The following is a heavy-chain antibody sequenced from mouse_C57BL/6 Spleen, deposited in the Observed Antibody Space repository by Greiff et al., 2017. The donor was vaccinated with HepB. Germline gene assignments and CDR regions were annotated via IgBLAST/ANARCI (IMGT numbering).Heavy chain of an antibody. CDR3: AREQTGTSFAY. D-gene: IGHD4-1*01. CDR2: IYPRDGST. Sequence: QVQLKQSGPELVKPGASVKLSCKASGYTFTSYDINWVKQRPGQGLEWIGWIYPRDGSTKYNEKFKGKATLTVDTSSGTAYMELHSLTSEDSAVYFCAREQTGTSFAYWGQGTLVTVSA. V-gene: IGHV1-85*01. J-gene: IGHJ3*01. CDR1: GYTFTSYD.